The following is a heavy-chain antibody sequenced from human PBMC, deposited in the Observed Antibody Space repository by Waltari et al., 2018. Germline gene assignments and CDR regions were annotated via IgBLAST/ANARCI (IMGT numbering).Heavy chain of an antibody. CDR1: GGSISSYY. CDR2: IYTSGST. J-gene: IGHJ5*02. D-gene: IGHD3-3*01. V-gene: IGHV4-4*07. CDR3: ARERGSRITILWSRTGWFDP. Sequence: QVQLQESGPGLVKPSETLSLTCTVSGGSISSYYWSWIRQPAGKGLEWIGRIYTSGSTNYNPSLKSRVTMSVDTSKNQFSLKLSSVTAADTAVYYCARERGSRITILWSRTGWFDPWGQGTLVTVSS.